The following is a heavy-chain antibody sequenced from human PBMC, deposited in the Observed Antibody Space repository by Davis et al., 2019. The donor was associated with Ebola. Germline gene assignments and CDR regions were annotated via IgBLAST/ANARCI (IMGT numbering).Heavy chain of an antibody. CDR2: INHSGST. J-gene: IGHJ3*02. CDR3: ARRLLRFSSGGRDFDI. V-gene: IGHV4-34*01. Sequence: MPSETLSLTCAVYGGSFSGYYWTWIRQSPGKGLEWIGEINHSGSTNYNPSLKSRVTISVDTSKNQFSLKLSSVTAADTAMYYCARRLLRFSSGGRDFDIWGQGTMVTVSS. CDR1: GGSFSGYY. D-gene: IGHD3-3*01.